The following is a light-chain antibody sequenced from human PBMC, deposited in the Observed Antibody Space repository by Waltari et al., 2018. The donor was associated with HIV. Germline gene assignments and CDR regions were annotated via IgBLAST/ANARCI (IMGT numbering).Light chain of an antibody. CDR1: SRDIGHYKY. V-gene: IGLV2-14*01. CDR3: SSYISTTTL. CDR2: EVS. J-gene: IGLJ1*01. Sequence: QSAPTQPASVSGSPGQSIPISCPGTSRDIGHYKYVSWYQHSPGNAPKLMIYEVSNRPSGVSNRFSGSKSGNTASLTISGLQAEDEADYYCSSYISTTTLFGTGTKVTVL.